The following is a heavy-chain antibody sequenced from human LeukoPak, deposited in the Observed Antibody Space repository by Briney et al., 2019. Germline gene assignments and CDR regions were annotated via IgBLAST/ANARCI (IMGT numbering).Heavy chain of an antibody. J-gene: IGHJ6*02. D-gene: IGHD2-21*01. V-gene: IGHV4-39*07. CDR2: IYYSGST. Sequence: PSETLSLTCTVSGGSISSSSYYWGWIRQPPGKGLEWIGSIYYSGSTYYNPSLKSRVTISVDTSKNQFSLKLSSVTAADTAVYYCARGRYYSVEFADQNYYYYYGMDVWGQGTTVTVSS. CDR1: GGSISSSSYY. CDR3: ARGRYYSVEFADQNYYYYYGMDV.